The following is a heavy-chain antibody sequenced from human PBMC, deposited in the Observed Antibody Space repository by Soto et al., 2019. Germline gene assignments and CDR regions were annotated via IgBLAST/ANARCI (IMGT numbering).Heavy chain of an antibody. Sequence: EVQLVESGGGLVQPGGSLRLSCAASGFTFSSYWMHWVRQAPGKGLVWVSRINSDGSRTNYADSVKGRFTISRDNAKNTLCLQVNSLSAEDTAVYYCARGASGRYYMDVWGKGTTVTVSS. D-gene: IGHD3-10*01. CDR1: GFTFSSYW. CDR2: INSDGSRT. CDR3: ARGASGRYYMDV. V-gene: IGHV3-74*01. J-gene: IGHJ6*03.